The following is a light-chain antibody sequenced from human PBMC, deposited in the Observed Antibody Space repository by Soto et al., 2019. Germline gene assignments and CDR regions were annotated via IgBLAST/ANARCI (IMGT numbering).Light chain of an antibody. J-gene: IGLJ1*01. V-gene: IGLV2-14*01. CDR2: EVS. CDR3: SSYTRSSSL. CDR1: NSDVGGYNY. Sequence: QSALTQPASVSGSPGQSITISCTGTNSDVGGYNYVSWYQQHPGKAPKLMIYEVSNRPSGVSNRFSGSKSGNTASLTISGLQAEVEADYYCSSYTRSSSLFGTGTKLTVL.